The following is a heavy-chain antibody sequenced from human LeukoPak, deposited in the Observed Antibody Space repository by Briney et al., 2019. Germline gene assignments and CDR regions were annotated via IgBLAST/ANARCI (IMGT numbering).Heavy chain of an antibody. Sequence: SKTLSLTCTVSGGSISTYYWSWIRQPAGKGLEWIGRIYTSGSTNYNPSLKSRVTMSVDTSKNQFSLKLSSVTAADTAVYYCARDKVAGTFDYWGQGTLVTVSS. D-gene: IGHD6-19*01. CDR1: GGSISTYY. J-gene: IGHJ4*02. CDR3: ARDKVAGTFDY. V-gene: IGHV4-4*07. CDR2: IYTSGST.